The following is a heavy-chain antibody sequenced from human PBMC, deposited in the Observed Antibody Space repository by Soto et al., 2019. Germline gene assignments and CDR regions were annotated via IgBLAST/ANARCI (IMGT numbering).Heavy chain of an antibody. CDR2: ISYDGSNK. CDR1: GFTFNRYA. Sequence: GGSLRLSCAASGFTFNRYAMHWVRQAPGKGLEWVSLISYDGSNKYYADSVKGRFTISRDNAKTSLYLQMNSLRVEDTALYYCAKDRGSGSYAANYYYYGMDVWGQGTTVTVSS. CDR3: AKDRGSGSYAANYYYYGMDV. D-gene: IGHD3-10*01. J-gene: IGHJ6*02. V-gene: IGHV3-30-3*01.